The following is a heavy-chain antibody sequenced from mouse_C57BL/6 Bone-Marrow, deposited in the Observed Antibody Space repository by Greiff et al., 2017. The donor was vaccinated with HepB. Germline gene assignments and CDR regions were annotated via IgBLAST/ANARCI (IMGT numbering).Heavy chain of an antibody. D-gene: IGHD1-1*01. CDR3: ARWVTTVVADYAMDY. J-gene: IGHJ4*01. V-gene: IGHV2-2*01. Sequence: VQGVESGPGLVQPSQSLSITCTVSGFSLTSYGVHWVRQSPGKGLEWLGVIWSGGSTDYNAAFISRLSISKDNSKSQVFFKMNSLQADDTAIYYCARWVTTVVADYAMDYWGQGTSVTVSS. CDR2: IWSGGST. CDR1: GFSLTSYG.